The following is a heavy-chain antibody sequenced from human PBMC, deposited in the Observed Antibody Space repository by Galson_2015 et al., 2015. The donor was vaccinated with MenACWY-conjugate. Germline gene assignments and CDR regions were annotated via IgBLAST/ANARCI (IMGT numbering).Heavy chain of an antibody. CDR3: ARARLRDSWSGFGHMDV. CDR2: IYHSGST. V-gene: IGHV4-59*01. D-gene: IGHD3-3*01. J-gene: IGHJ6*03. CDR1: GGSISNYY. Sequence: SEPLSLTCTVSGGSISNYYWNWIRQPPGKGLEWIGYIYHSGSTNYNPSLKSRVTISVDMSKNQFSLKLSSVTPADTAVYYCARARLRDSWSGFGHMDVWGKGTTVTVSS.